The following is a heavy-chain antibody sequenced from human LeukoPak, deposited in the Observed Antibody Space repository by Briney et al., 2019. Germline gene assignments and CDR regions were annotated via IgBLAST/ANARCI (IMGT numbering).Heavy chain of an antibody. CDR1: GFTFSNSD. J-gene: IGHJ4*02. CDR3: VRNSTYYDFWSGYGVDY. D-gene: IGHD3-3*01. Sequence: GGSLRLSCAASGFTFSNSDMNWVRQAPGKGLEWVSXVIWNGSRTHYSDSVKGRFIISRDNSRNFLYQQMYSLRPEDMAVYYCVRNSTYYDFWSGYGVDYWGQGTLVTVSS. V-gene: IGHV3-19*01. CDR2: VIWNGSRT.